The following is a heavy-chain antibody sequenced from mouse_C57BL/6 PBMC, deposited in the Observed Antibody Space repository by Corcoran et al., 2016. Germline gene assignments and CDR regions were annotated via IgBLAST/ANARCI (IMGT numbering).Heavy chain of an antibody. D-gene: IGHD2-10*02. V-gene: IGHV1-26*01. CDR1: GYTFTDYY. J-gene: IGHJ4*01. Sequence: EVQLQQAVPELVKPGASVKISCKASGYTFTDYYMNWVKQSHGKSLEWIGDINPNNGGTSYNQKFKGKATLTVDKSSSTAYMELRSLTSEDSAVYYCARTRYGNYAMDYWGQGTSVTVSS. CDR2: INPNNGGT. CDR3: ARTRYGNYAMDY.